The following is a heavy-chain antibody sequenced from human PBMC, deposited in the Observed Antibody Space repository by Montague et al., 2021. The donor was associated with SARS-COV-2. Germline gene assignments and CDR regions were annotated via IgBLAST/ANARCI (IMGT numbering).Heavy chain of an antibody. V-gene: IGHV4-59*12. CDR1: GGSISTYS. CDR2: VYYSGSI. Sequence: SETLSLTCTVSGGSISTYSWSWIRQPPGKGLEWIGYVYYSGSINYNPSLKSRVAISLDTPNNQFSLKITSLIVADTAIYYCVTPGKTAVAGQFDYWGPGILVTVSS. CDR3: VTPGKTAVAGQFDY. D-gene: IGHD6-19*01. J-gene: IGHJ4*02.